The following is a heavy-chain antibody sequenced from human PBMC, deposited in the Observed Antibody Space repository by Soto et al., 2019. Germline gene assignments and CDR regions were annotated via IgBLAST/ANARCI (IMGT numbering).Heavy chain of an antibody. CDR1: GYTNTVYY. CDR3: ARGGRITIFGVVIGGGLDY. J-gene: IGHJ4*02. D-gene: IGHD3-3*01. Sequence: ASVKGSCKAAGYTNTVYYMDWVRQDTGQGLEWMGWINPNSGGTNYAQKFQGRVTITADKSTSTAYMELSSLRSEDTAVYYCARGGRITIFGVVIGGGLDYWGQGTLVTLS. V-gene: IGHV1-2*02. CDR2: INPNSGGT.